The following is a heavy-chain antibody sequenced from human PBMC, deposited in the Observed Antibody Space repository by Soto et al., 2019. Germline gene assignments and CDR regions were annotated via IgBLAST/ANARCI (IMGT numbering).Heavy chain of an antibody. V-gene: IGHV3-48*01. CDR3: ARRAV. Sequence: EVQLVESGGGLVQPGGSLRLSCAASGFTFSTYSMNWVRQAPGKGLEWISYITTSSSTIYYADSVKGRFTISRDNAKNSLYLQMNSLRVEDTALYYSARRAVWGQGTTGTVS. J-gene: IGHJ6*02. CDR2: ITTSSSTI. CDR1: GFTFSTYS.